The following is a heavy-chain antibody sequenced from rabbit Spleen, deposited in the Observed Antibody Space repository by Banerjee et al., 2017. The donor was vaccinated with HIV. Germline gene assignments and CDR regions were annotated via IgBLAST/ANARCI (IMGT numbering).Heavy chain of an antibody. CDR1: GVDFNSPYY. CDR3: ARNPYVGDAGYGYAWAFNL. Sequence: QEQLEESGGDLVKPEGSLTLTCTASGVDFNSPYYMCWVRQAPGKGLEWIACIYAGDSGSTYYATWAKGRFTISKTSSTTVTLQMTSLTAADTATYFCARNPYVGDAGYGYAWAFNLWGPGTLVTVS. D-gene: IGHD6-1*01. V-gene: IGHV1S45*01. CDR2: IYAGDSGST. J-gene: IGHJ4*01.